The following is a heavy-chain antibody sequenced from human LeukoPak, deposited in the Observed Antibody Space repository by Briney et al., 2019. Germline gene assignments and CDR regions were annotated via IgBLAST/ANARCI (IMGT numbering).Heavy chain of an antibody. J-gene: IGHJ3*02. CDR2: IHISNASI. Sequence: PGGSLRLSCAPSGFNFTNYNLNWVRQAPGKGVEWVSSIHISNASIYYADSLKGRFTITRDNAKNSLYLQMNSLRAEDTAVYYCARDLAWDAFDIWGQGTMVTVSS. V-gene: IGHV3-21*01. CDR1: GFNFTNYN. CDR3: ARDLAWDAFDI.